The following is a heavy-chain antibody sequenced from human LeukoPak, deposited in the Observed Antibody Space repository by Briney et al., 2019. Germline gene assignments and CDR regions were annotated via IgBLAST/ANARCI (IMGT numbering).Heavy chain of an antibody. J-gene: IGHJ4*02. Sequence: SVTVSCKASGGTFSSYAISWVRQAPGQGLEWMGRIIPILGIANYAQKFQGRVTITADKSTSTAYMELSSLRSEDTAVYYCARDWFGGTMVRGVPDYWGQGTLVTVSS. D-gene: IGHD3-10*01. CDR1: GGTFSSYA. CDR3: ARDWFGGTMVRGVPDY. CDR2: IIPILGIA. V-gene: IGHV1-69*04.